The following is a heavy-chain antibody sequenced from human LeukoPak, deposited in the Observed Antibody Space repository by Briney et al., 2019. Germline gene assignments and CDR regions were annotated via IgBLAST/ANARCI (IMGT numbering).Heavy chain of an antibody. J-gene: IGHJ4*02. CDR3: ARDPINIATAANGFDY. CDR2: IIPSGHTT. D-gene: IGHD6-13*01. Sequence: GGSLRLSCAASGFTFSSHGMNWVRQAPGKGLEWVSGIIPSGHTTYYADSVRGRFTISRDNSRNTLYLQMNSLRVEDTAVYYCARDPINIATAANGFDYWGQGTLVTVSS. V-gene: IGHV3-23*01. CDR1: GFTFSSHG.